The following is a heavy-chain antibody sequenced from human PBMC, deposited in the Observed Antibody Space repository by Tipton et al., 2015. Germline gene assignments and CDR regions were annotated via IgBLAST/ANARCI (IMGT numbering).Heavy chain of an antibody. Sequence: LSLTCTFSGGSVSSGTYYWSWIRQPPGKELEWIGYIYYSGSTNCNPSLRSRVAMSMDTSKNQFSLKLSSVIAADTAVYYCARASIIQGYYHDSSRYYLFNSWGQGTLVTVSS. CDR1: GGSVSSGTYY. J-gene: IGHJ1*01. D-gene: IGHD3-22*01. CDR3: ARASIIQGYYHDSSRYYLFNS. CDR2: IYYSGST. V-gene: IGHV4-61*01.